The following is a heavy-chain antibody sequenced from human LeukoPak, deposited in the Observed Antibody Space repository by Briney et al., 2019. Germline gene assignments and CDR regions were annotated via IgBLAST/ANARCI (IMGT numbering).Heavy chain of an antibody. CDR2: ISGSGGST. CDR3: AKAGPLGSSGATYEED. V-gene: IGHV3-23*01. J-gene: IGHJ4*02. Sequence: PGGSLRLSCAASGFTFSSYAMSWVRQAPGKGLEWVSAISGSGGSTYYADSVKGRFTIPRYNSKNTLYLQMNSLRAEDTAVYSCAKAGPLGSSGATYEEDWGQGTLVTASS. D-gene: IGHD6-19*01. CDR1: GFTFSSYA.